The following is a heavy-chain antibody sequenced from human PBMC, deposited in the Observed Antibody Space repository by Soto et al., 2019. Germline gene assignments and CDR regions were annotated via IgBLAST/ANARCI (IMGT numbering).Heavy chain of an antibody. D-gene: IGHD2-15*01. CDR2: VSADGGRT. V-gene: IGHV3-64D*08. Sequence: EVQLVESGGGLVQPGGSLRLSCSTSGFTFSTLPMHWVRQAPGKGLEYVSAVSADGGRTYYADSVKGRFSISRDNSKNTLYLQMTSLRAEDTAVYYCVKGAGLLHDFDYWGQGTLVTVSS. CDR3: VKGAGLLHDFDY. CDR1: GFTFSTLP. J-gene: IGHJ4*02.